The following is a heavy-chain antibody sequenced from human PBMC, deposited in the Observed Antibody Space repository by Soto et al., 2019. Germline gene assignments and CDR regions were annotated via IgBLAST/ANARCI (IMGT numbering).Heavy chain of an antibody. V-gene: IGHV1-18*01. Sequence: QVQLVQSGAEVKKPGASVKVSCKASGYTFTSYGISWVRQAPGQGLEWLGWISAYNGNTNYARNLQGRVTGTADTSTNTAYMELRSLRSDDTAVYYCARYRGIVIVGGTIPDYWGQGTLVTVSS. J-gene: IGHJ4*02. D-gene: IGHD1-26*01. CDR1: GYTFTSYG. CDR3: ARYRGIVIVGGTIPDY. CDR2: ISAYNGNT.